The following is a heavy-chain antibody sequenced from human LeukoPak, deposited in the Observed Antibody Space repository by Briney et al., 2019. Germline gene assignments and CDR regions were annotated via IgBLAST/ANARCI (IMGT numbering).Heavy chain of an antibody. Sequence: GGSLRLSCSASGFTFSSYAMHWVRQAPGKGLEYVSTISSNGGTTYYADSVKGRFTISRDNSKNTLYLQMSSLRAEDTAVYYFVKGHDSSGYYLSYFDYWGQGALVTVSS. CDR3: VKGHDSSGYYLSYFDY. CDR2: ISSNGGTT. D-gene: IGHD3-22*01. J-gene: IGHJ4*02. CDR1: GFTFSSYA. V-gene: IGHV3-64D*09.